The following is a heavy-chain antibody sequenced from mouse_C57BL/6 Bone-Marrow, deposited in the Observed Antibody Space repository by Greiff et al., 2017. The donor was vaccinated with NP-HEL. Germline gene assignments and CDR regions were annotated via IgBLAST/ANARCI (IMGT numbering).Heavy chain of an antibody. CDR2: IRSKSNNYTT. CDR3: VRHPDYGSDAMDY. J-gene: IGHJ4*01. V-gene: IGHV10-1*02. CDR1: GFTFNTYA. D-gene: IGHD1-1*01. Sequence: EVQGVESGGGLVQPKGSLKLSCAASGFTFNTYAMNWVRQAPGKGLEWVARIRSKSNNYTTYYADSVKDRFTISRDDSQSMLYLQMNNLKTEDTAMYYCVRHPDYGSDAMDYWGQGTSVTVSS.